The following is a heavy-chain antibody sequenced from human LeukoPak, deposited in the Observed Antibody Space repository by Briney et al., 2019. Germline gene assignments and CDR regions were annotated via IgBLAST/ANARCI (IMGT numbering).Heavy chain of an antibody. CDR1: GGSFSGYY. V-gene: IGHV4-34*01. Sequence: SETLSLTCAVYGGSFSGYYWSWIRQPPGKGLEWIGEINHSGSTNYNPSLKSRVTKSVDTSKNQFSLKLSSVTAADTAVYYCARVMEGAIDYWGQGTLVTVSS. CDR2: INHSGST. D-gene: IGHD1-26*01. CDR3: ARVMEGAIDY. J-gene: IGHJ4*02.